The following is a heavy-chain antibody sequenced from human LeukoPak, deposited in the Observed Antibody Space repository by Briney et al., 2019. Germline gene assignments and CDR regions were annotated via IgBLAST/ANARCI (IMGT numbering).Heavy chain of an antibody. CDR3: ARQRRMVAAGVDY. CDR2: IYYSGST. Sequence: PSETLSLTCTVSGGSISSSSYYWGWIRQPPGKGLEWIGSIYYSGSTYYNPSLKSPVTISVDTSKNQFSLKLSFVTAADTAVYYCARQRRMVAAGVDYWGQGTLVTVSS. V-gene: IGHV4-39*01. J-gene: IGHJ4*02. CDR1: GGSISSSSYY. D-gene: IGHD2-15*01.